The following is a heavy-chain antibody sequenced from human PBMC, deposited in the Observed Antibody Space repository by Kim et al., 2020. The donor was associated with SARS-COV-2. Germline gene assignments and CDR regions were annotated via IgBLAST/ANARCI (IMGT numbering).Heavy chain of an antibody. CDR2: IKQDGSEK. V-gene: IGHV3-7*01. CDR1: GFTFSSYW. CDR3: ARDRAGYYDSWSGHHYYMDV. D-gene: IGHD3-3*01. J-gene: IGHJ6*03. Sequence: GGSLRLSCAASGFTFSSYWMSWVRQAPGKGLEWVANIKQDGSEKYYVDSVKGRFTISRDNAKNSLYLQMNRLRAEDTAVYYCARDRAGYYDSWSGHHYYMDVWGKGTTVTVSS.